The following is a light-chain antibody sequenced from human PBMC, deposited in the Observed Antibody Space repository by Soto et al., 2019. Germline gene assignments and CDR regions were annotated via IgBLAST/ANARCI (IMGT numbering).Light chain of an antibody. CDR3: SSYAGSSNFVV. Sequence: QSALTQPPSASGSPGQSVTISCTGTSSDIGGYNYVSWYQQYPGKAPKLMICEVSQRPSGVPDRFSGSKSGNTAPLTVSGLQAEDEADYYCSSYAGSSNFVVFGGGTKVTVL. J-gene: IGLJ2*01. CDR1: SSDIGGYNY. CDR2: EVS. V-gene: IGLV2-8*01.